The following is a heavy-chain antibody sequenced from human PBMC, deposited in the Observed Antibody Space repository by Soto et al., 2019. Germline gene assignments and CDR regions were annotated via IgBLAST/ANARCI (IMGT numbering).Heavy chain of an antibody. V-gene: IGHV1-18*01. J-gene: IGHJ4*02. Sequence: QVQLVQSGAEVKKPGASVKVSCKASGYTFTSYGISWVRQAPGQGLEWMGWINAYNGNTNYAQKLQGRVTMTTDTXXXXXXXXXXXXXXXXXXXXXXXXXPXXXTYFDYWGQGTLVTVSS. CDR1: GYTFTSYG. CDR3: XXXPXXXTYFDY. CDR2: INAYNGNT.